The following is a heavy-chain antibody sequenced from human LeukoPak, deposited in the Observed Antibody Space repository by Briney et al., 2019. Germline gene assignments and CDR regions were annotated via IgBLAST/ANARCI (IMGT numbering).Heavy chain of an antibody. CDR1: GGSFSGYY. V-gene: IGHV4-34*01. Sequence: SETLSLTCAVYGGSFSGYYWSWIRQPPGKGLEWIGEINHSGSTNYNPSLKSRVTISVDTSKNQFSLKLSSVTAADTAVYYCVNRYGSGSYHLLFYYYMDVWGKGTTVTVSS. J-gene: IGHJ6*03. CDR2: INHSGST. CDR3: VNRYGSGSYHLLFYYYMDV. D-gene: IGHD3-10*01.